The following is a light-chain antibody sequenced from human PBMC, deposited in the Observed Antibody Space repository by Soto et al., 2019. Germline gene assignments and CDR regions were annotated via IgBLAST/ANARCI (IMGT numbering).Light chain of an antibody. CDR1: TGAVTSGHY. CDR3: LLSYSDRKV. CDR2: DTS. V-gene: IGLV7-46*01. Sequence: QAVVTQEPSLTVSPGGTVTLTCASSTGAVTSGHYAYWFQQKPGQAPRTLMYDTSNKHSWTPARFSVSLLGGKAALTLSGAQPEDEADYYCLLSYSDRKVFGGGTKLTVL. J-gene: IGLJ3*02.